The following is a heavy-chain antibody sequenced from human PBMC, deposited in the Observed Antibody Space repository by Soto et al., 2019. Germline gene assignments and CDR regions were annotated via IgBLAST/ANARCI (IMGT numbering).Heavy chain of an antibody. Sequence: GGSLRLSCAASGFTFSSYGMHWVRQAPGKGLEWVAVISYDGSNKYYADSVKGRFTISRDNSKNTLYLQMNSLRAEDTAVYYCARDWADDSSGYSYYYGMDVWGQGTTVTVSS. CDR2: ISYDGSNK. V-gene: IGHV3-30*03. CDR1: GFTFSSYG. CDR3: ARDWADDSSGYSYYYGMDV. J-gene: IGHJ6*02. D-gene: IGHD3-22*01.